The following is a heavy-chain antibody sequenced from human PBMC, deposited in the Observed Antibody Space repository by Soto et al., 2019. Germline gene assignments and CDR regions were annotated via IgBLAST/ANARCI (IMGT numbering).Heavy chain of an antibody. J-gene: IGHJ4*02. V-gene: IGHV3-74*01. D-gene: IGHD1-7*01. CDR3: ARVNNWNYPVDY. Sequence: GGSLRLSCAASGFTFSRFWMHWVRQAPGKGLVWVSRINSDGSNTGYADSVKGRFAISRDNAKNTLDLQMNSLTADDTAVYYCARVNNWNYPVDYWGQGTLVTVSS. CDR2: INSDGSNT. CDR1: GFTFSRFW.